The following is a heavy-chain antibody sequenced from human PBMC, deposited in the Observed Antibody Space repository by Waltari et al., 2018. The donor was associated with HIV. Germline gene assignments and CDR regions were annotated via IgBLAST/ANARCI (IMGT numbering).Heavy chain of an antibody. CDR3: AGAPGTNFYTYYGMDI. J-gene: IGHJ6*02. D-gene: IGHD3-16*01. CDR2: INHSGST. CDR1: GGSFSGYY. Sequence: QVQLQQWGAGLLKPSETLSLTCAIYGGSFSGYYWSWIRQPPGKGLEWVGEINHSGSTNYNPSLKSRVSISVDTSRNQFSLQLRSVTAADTAVYYCAGAPGTNFYTYYGMDIWGQGTMVTVSS. V-gene: IGHV4-34*01.